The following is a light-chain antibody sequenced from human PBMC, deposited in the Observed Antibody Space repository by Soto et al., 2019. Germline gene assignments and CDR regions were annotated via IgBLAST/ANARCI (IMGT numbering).Light chain of an antibody. V-gene: IGKV3-11*01. J-gene: IGKJ1*01. CDR2: DAS. Sequence: EIVLTQSPATLSLSPGERATLSCRASQSVSSYLAWYQQKPGQAPRLLIYDASNRATGISARFSGSGSGTDFTLTISSLEPEDFAVYYCQQRSNWPTTFGQGTKVEI. CDR3: QQRSNWPTT. CDR1: QSVSSY.